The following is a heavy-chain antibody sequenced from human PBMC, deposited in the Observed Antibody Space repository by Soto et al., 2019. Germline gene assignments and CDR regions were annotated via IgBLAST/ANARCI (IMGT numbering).Heavy chain of an antibody. J-gene: IGHJ4*02. CDR1: GYNLTDYY. V-gene: IGHV1-2*04. Sequence: QVQLVQSGAEMKKPGASVKVSCKASGYNLTDYYLHWVRQAPGQGLEWVGWINPRSGDKNDAQNFQGWVAMTADTCTRTTFMELKRLRSGETAMYYCARGLGSQSYFWGGGLDYWGQGAQVTVSS. CDR2: INPRSGDK. D-gene: IGHD3-3*01. CDR3: ARGLGSQSYFWGGGLDY.